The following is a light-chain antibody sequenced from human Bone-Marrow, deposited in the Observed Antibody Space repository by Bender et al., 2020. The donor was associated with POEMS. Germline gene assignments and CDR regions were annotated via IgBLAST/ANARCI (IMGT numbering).Light chain of an antibody. V-gene: IGLV2-14*03. Sequence: QSALTQPASVSGSPGQSITISCTGTSSNVGGYNYVSWYQQHPGKAPKLLIYDVNDRPSGVSNRFSGSKSGNTASLTVSGLQAEDEADYYCSSYEGSKKEVVFGGGTRLTVL. J-gene: IGLJ3*02. CDR3: SSYEGSKKEVV. CDR2: DVN. CDR1: SSNVGGYNY.